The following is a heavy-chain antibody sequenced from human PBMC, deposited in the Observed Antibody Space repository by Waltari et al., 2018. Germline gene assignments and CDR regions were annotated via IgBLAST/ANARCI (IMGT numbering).Heavy chain of an antibody. CDR2: IIPIFGTA. D-gene: IGHD2-15*01. Sequence: QVQLVQSGAEVKKPGSSVKVSCKASGGTFSRYAISWVRQAPGKGLEWMGGIIPIFGTANYAQKFQGRVTITTDESTSTAYMELSSLRSEDTAVYYCARAPLGGRLPVYWYFDLWGRGTLVTVSS. J-gene: IGHJ2*01. CDR1: GGTFSRYA. CDR3: ARAPLGGRLPVYWYFDL. V-gene: IGHV1-69*05.